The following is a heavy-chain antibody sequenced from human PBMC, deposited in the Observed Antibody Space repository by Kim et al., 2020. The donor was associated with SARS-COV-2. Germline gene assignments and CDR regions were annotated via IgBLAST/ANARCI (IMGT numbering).Heavy chain of an antibody. CDR2: ISSSAATI. CDR1: GFSFRGYE. V-gene: IGHV3-48*03. J-gene: IGHJ4*02. D-gene: IGHD6-19*01. Sequence: GGSLRLSCAASGFSFRGYEMNWARQAPGKGLEWFSFISSSAATIFYADPVKGRFTIARDNPKNSLYLLMISLRAEDASVYYSARGGGANSGCHDVFDYWGQGTLVTVSS. CDR3: ARGGGANSGCHDVFDY.